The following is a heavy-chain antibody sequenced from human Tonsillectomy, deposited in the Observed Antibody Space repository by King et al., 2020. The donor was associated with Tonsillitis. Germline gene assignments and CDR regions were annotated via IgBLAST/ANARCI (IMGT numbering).Heavy chain of an antibody. D-gene: IGHD4-17*01. V-gene: IGHV4-39*07. Sequence: QLQESGPGLVKPSETLSLTCTVSGGSISSSSYYWGWIRQPPGKGLEWIGSIYYSGSTYYNPSLKSRVTISVDTSKNQFSLKLSSVTAADTAVYYCARPNPGGYGDSNDAFDIWGQGTMVTVSS. CDR2: IYYSGST. CDR1: GGSISSSSYY. CDR3: ARPNPGGYGDSNDAFDI. J-gene: IGHJ3*02.